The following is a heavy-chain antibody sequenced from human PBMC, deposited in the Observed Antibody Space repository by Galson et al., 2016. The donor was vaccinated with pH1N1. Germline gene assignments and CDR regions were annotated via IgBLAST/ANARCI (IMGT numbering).Heavy chain of an antibody. CDR2: ISSSSTRV. V-gene: IGHV3-48*04. J-gene: IGHJ3*02. CDR3: VRDDYESWSGYDAFDI. Sequence: SLRLSCAASKFTFSRHGMNWVRQAPGKGLEWISYISSSSTRVFYADSVKGRFTISRDNAKNSLYLQMKSLRAEDTAVYYCVRDDYESWSGYDAFDIWGPGTMVIVSS. CDR1: KFTFSRHG. D-gene: IGHD3-3*01.